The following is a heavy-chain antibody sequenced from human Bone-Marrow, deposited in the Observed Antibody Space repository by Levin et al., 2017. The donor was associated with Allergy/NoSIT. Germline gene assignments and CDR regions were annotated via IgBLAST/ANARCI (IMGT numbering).Heavy chain of an antibody. CDR2: ISYDGTHK. J-gene: IGHJ5*02. D-gene: IGHD1-1*01. Sequence: GASVKVSCAASGFMFSNFSMHWGRQAPGKGLEWRTVISYDGTHKYYADSVKGRFTISRDNSKNTVSLRMNSLRAEDTAVYYCASLNWSGVVNLWGQGTLVTVSS. V-gene: IGHV3-30*04. CDR3: ASLNWSGVVNL. CDR1: GFMFSNFS.